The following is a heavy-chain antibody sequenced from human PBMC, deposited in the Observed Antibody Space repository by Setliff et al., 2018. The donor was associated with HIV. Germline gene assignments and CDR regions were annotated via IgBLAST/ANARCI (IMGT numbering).Heavy chain of an antibody. CDR2: IYHSGST. Sequence: SETLSLTCAVSAYSISSGYYWGWIRQPPGKGLEWIGSIYHSGSTYYNPSLMSRVTISVDTSKNQFSLKLRSVTAADTAVYYCAQLGMVDDFDYWGQGTLVTVSS. CDR1: AYSISSGYY. CDR3: AQLGMVDDFDY. J-gene: IGHJ4*02. V-gene: IGHV4-38-2*01. D-gene: IGHD1-1*01.